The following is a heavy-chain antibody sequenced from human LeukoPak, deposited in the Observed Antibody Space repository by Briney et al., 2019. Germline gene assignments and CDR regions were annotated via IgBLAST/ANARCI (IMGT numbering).Heavy chain of an antibody. CDR2: INPNSGGT. D-gene: IGHD1-26*01. Sequence: ASVKVSCKASGYTFTGCYMHWVRQAPGQGLEWMGWINPNSGGTNYAQKFQGWVTMTRDASISTAYMELSRLRSDDTAVYFCAKVPGGAEDSWGQGTLVTVSS. J-gene: IGHJ4*02. V-gene: IGHV1-2*04. CDR3: AKVPGGAEDS. CDR1: GYTFTGCY.